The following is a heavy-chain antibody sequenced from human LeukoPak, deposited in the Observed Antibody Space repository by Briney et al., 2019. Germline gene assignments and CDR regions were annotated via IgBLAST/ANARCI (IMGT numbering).Heavy chain of an antibody. Sequence: SETLSLTCTVSGGSISSYYWSWLRQPPGKGLEWIGYIYYSGSTNYNPSLKSRVTISVDTSKNQFSLKLSSVTAADTAVYYCARRLYYYDSTFDYWGQGTLVTVSS. D-gene: IGHD3-22*01. CDR2: IYYSGST. J-gene: IGHJ4*02. V-gene: IGHV4-59*01. CDR1: GGSISSYY. CDR3: ARRLYYYDSTFDY.